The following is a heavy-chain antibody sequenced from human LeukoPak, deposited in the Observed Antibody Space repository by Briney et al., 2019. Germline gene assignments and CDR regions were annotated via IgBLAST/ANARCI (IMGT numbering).Heavy chain of an antibody. J-gene: IGHJ6*03. CDR1: GFTFSSYG. CDR2: ISYDGRDT. D-gene: IGHD3-22*01. V-gene: IGHV3-30*18. Sequence: GGSLRLSCAASGFTFSSYGMHWVRQAPGKGLEWVAIISYDGRDTYYADSVKGRFTISRDNSKNTLYLQMNSLRAEDTAVYYCAKDSTMIVFYHYMDVWGKGTTVTFSS. CDR3: AKDSTMIVFYHYMDV.